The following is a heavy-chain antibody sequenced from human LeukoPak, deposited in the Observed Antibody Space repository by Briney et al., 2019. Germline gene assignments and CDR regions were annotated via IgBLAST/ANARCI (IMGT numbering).Heavy chain of an antibody. CDR3: TKDLGLRRMI. CDR1: GLSLSSSN. J-gene: IGHJ2*01. Sequence: SGGSLRLPCAASGLSLSSSNMHWVRQAPGGGLEWLSYISAGSGTVFSADSVKGRFSISRDNARESLFLQMNSLRVDDTAVYYCTKDLGLRRMIWGRGTLVIVSS. V-gene: IGHV3-48*04. CDR2: ISAGSGTV.